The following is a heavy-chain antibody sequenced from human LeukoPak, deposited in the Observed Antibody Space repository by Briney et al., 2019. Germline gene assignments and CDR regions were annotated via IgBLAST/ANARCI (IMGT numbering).Heavy chain of an antibody. CDR3: ARHSHVDIVATIPDY. Sequence: GRSLRLSCAASRFTFSSYGMHWVRQAPGKGLEWVAVIWYDGSNKYYADSVKGRFTISRDNSKNTLYLQMNSLRAEDTAVYYCARHSHVDIVATIPDYWGQGTLVTVSS. CDR2: IWYDGSNK. D-gene: IGHD5-12*01. J-gene: IGHJ4*02. V-gene: IGHV3-33*01. CDR1: RFTFSSYG.